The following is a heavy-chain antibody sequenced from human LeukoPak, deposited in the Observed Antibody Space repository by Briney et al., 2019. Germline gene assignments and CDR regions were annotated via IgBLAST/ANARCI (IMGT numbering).Heavy chain of an antibody. Sequence: GGSLRLSCTAAGFTFGTYWMRWIRQTPEKGLEWVANLNRDGSEAYYLDSVEGRFTISRDNAKNSVYLQMNSLRADDTAVYYCARDFGPNSIDYWGQGTLVTVSS. D-gene: IGHD4/OR15-4a*01. CDR2: LNRDGSEA. CDR1: GFTFGTYW. CDR3: ARDFGPNSIDY. V-gene: IGHV3-7*01. J-gene: IGHJ4*02.